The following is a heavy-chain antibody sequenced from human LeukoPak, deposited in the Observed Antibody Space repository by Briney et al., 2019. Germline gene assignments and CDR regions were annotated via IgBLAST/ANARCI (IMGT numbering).Heavy chain of an antibody. CDR3: ARSPLVTMVRGVHYYYYMDV. CDR1: GFTFSSYA. D-gene: IGHD3-10*01. Sequence: RGSLRLSCAASGFTFSSYAMHWVRQAPGKGLEWVAVISYDGSNKYYADSVKGRFTISRDNSKNTLYLQMNSLRAEDTAVYYCARSPLVTMVRGVHYYYYMDVWGKGTTVTISS. V-gene: IGHV3-30*14. J-gene: IGHJ6*03. CDR2: ISYDGSNK.